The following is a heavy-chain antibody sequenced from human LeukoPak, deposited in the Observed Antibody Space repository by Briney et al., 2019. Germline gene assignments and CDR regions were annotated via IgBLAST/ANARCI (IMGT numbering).Heavy chain of an antibody. J-gene: IGHJ4*02. V-gene: IGHV4-59*01. D-gene: IGHD2-2*01. Sequence: PSETLSLTCTVSGGSISTYYWSWIRQPPGKGLEWIGYIYNSGSTNYNPSLKSRVTISVDTSKNQFSLKLSSVTAADTAVYYCATYQLSGYFDYWGQGTLVTVSS. CDR2: IYNSGST. CDR1: GGSISTYY. CDR3: ATYQLSGYFDY.